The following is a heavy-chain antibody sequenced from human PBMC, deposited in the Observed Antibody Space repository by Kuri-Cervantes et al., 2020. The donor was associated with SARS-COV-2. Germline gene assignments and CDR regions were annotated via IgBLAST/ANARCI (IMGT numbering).Heavy chain of an antibody. V-gene: IGHV3-23*01. D-gene: IGHD5-24*01. CDR3: AKTGGYNYYFAY. J-gene: IGHJ4*02. Sequence: GESLKISCAASGFSFSTNVMAWVRQAPGKGLEWVSTMSGSGASTHYADSVKGRFTISRDNSKNMLYLQMYSLRAEDTAVYYCAKTGGYNYYFAYWGQGSRVTVSS. CDR1: GFSFSTNV. CDR2: MSGSGAST.